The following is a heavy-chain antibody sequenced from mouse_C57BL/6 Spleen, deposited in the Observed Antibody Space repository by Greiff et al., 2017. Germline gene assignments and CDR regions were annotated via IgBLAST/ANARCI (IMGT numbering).Heavy chain of an antibody. Sequence: QVQLQQPGAELEMPGASVKLSCKASGYTFTSYWMHWVKQRPGQGLEWIGEIDPSDSYTNYNQKFKGKSTLTVDKSSSTAYMQLSSLTSEDSAVYYCARSNYYGSSYKYYYAMDYWGQGTSVTVSS. CDR3: ARSNYYGSSYKYYYAMDY. V-gene: IGHV1-69*01. J-gene: IGHJ4*01. CDR1: GYTFTSYW. D-gene: IGHD1-1*01. CDR2: IDPSDSYT.